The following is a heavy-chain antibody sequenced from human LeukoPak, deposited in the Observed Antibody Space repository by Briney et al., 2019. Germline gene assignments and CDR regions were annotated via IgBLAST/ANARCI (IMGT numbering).Heavy chain of an antibody. Sequence: GGSLRLSCAASGFTFSSYAMSWVRQAPGKGLEWVSAISGSGGSTYYADSVKGRFTISRGNSKNTLYLQMNSLRAEDTAVYYCALHPSAVTTTFDYWGQGTLVTVSS. D-gene: IGHD4-17*01. J-gene: IGHJ4*02. V-gene: IGHV3-23*01. CDR3: ALHPSAVTTTFDY. CDR1: GFTFSSYA. CDR2: ISGSGGST.